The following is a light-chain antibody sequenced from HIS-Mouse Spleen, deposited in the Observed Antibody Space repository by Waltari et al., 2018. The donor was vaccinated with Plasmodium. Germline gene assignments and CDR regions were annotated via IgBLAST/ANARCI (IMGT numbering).Light chain of an antibody. CDR1: QSVSSY. J-gene: IGKJ4*01. Sequence: EIVLTQSPATLSLSPGERATLSCRDIQSVSSYLAWYQQKPGQAPRLLIYDASNRATGIPARFSGSGSGTDFTLTISSLEPEDFAVYYCQQRSNWPPLTFGGGTKVEIK. V-gene: IGKV3-11*01. CDR2: DAS. CDR3: QQRSNWPPLT.